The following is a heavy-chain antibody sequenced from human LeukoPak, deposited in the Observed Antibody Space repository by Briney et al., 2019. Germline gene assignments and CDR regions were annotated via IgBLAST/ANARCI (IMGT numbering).Heavy chain of an antibody. D-gene: IGHD1-26*01. J-gene: IGHJ4*02. CDR3: ARVRVGATRYYFDY. Sequence: SETLSLTCTVSGGSISSGGYYWSWIRQHPGKGLEWIGYIYYSGSTNYNPSLKSRVTISVDTSKNQFSLKLSSVTAADTAVYYCARVRVGATRYYFDYWGQGTLVTVSS. CDR1: GGSISSGGYY. V-gene: IGHV4-61*08. CDR2: IYYSGST.